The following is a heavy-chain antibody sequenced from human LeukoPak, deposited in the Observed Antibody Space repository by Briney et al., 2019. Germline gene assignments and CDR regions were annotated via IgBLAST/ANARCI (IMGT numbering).Heavy chain of an antibody. CDR3: ARGGGRSYYLDY. D-gene: IGHD3-10*01. V-gene: IGHV3-72*01. J-gene: IGHJ4*02. Sequence: PGGSLRLSCAASGFTFSDHYMDWVRQAPGKGLEWVGRTRNKANGYTTEYAASVKGRFTISRDESKSSLYLQMNSLKTEDTAVYYCARGGGRSYYLDYWGQGTLVTVSS. CDR2: TRNKANGYTT. CDR1: GFTFSDHY.